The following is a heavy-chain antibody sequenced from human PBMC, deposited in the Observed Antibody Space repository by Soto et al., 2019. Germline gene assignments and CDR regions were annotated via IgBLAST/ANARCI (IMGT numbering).Heavy chain of an antibody. CDR2: INHSGST. Sequence: SETLSLTCAVYGGSFSGYYWSWIRQPPGKGLEWIGEINHSGSTNYNPSLKSRVTISVDTSKNQFSLKLSSVTAADTAVYYCARLGGRSWRGYYYYYYMDVWGKGTTVTVS. V-gene: IGHV4-34*01. CDR3: ARLGGRSWRGYYYYYYMDV. D-gene: IGHD1-26*01. J-gene: IGHJ6*03. CDR1: GGSFSGYY.